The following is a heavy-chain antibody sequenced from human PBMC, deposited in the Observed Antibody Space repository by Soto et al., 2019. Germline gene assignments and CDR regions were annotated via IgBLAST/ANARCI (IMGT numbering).Heavy chain of an antibody. Sequence: QVQLVQSGAEVKKPGSSVKVSCTASGGTFSSYAISWVRQAPGQRLEWMGWINAGNGNTKYSQKFQGRVTITRDTSASTAYMELSSLRSEDTAVYYCASRGGGGAFDIWGQGTMVTVSS. CDR2: INAGNGNT. CDR1: GGTFSSYA. D-gene: IGHD2-15*01. J-gene: IGHJ3*02. V-gene: IGHV1-3*01. CDR3: ASRGGGGAFDI.